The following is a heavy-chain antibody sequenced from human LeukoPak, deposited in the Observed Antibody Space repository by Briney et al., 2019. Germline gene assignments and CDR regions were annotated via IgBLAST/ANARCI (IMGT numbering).Heavy chain of an antibody. J-gene: IGHJ4*02. V-gene: IGHV1-2*02. CDR3: ARDITKVGATLQNY. Sequence: GASVKVSCKASGYSFTEFYMHWVRQAPGQGLVWMGWINPNKGGTNYAQKFQGRVTMTRDTSTSTAYMELSSLTSDDTAVYYCARDITKVGATLQNYWGQGTLVSVSS. CDR2: INPNKGGT. D-gene: IGHD1-26*01. CDR1: GYSFTEFY.